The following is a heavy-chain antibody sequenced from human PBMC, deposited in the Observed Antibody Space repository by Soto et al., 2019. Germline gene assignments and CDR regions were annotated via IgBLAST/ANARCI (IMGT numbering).Heavy chain of an antibody. CDR2: SIPFFDTA. J-gene: IGHJ4*02. V-gene: IGHV1-69*12. Sequence: QVQLVQSGAEVKKPGSSVKVSCKASGGTFSSYAITWVRQAPGQGLEWMGGSIPFFDTANYAQKFQGRLTFTADESTSTAYMELSSLRSEDTAMYYCASFRFSGSYYFDYWGQGTLVTVSS. CDR1: GGTFSSYA. D-gene: IGHD1-26*01. CDR3: ASFRFSGSYYFDY.